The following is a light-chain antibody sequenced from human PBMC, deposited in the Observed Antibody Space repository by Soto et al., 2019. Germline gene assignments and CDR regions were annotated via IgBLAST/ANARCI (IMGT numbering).Light chain of an antibody. CDR2: LGS. CDR3: MQALQTPAYT. V-gene: IGKV2-28*01. Sequence: DIVMTQSPLSLPVTPGEPASISCRSSQSLLHSNGYNYLDWYLQKPGQSPQLLIYLGSNRASGVPDRFSGSASGTDFTLKISRVEAEDVGVYYCMQALQTPAYTFGQGTKLEIK. J-gene: IGKJ2*01. CDR1: QSLLHSNGYNY.